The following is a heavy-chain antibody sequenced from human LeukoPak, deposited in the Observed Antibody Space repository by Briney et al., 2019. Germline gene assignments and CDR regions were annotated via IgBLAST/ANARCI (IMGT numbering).Heavy chain of an antibody. CDR1: GGSISSYY. D-gene: IGHD3-10*01. CDR2: IYYSGST. Sequence: SETLSLTCTVSGGSISSYYWSWIRQPPEKGLEWIGYIYYSGSTNYNPSLKSRVTISVDTSKNQFSLKLSSVTAADTAVYYCARVVRFGELFRIDYWGQGTLVTVSS. CDR3: ARVVRFGELFRIDY. V-gene: IGHV4-59*01. J-gene: IGHJ4*02.